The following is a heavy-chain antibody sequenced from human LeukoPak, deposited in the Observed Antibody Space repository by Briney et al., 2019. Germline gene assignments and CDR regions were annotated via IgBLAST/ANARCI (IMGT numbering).Heavy chain of an antibody. CDR2: IYYSGST. Sequence: SETLSLTCTVSGGSISSGGYYWSWSRQHPGKGLEWIGYIYYSGSTYYNPSLKSRVTISVDTSKNQFSLKLSSVTAADTAVYYCASLYGDPYYYYGMDVWGQGTTVTVSS. V-gene: IGHV4-31*03. J-gene: IGHJ6*02. CDR1: GGSISSGGYY. CDR3: ASLYGDPYYYYGMDV. D-gene: IGHD4-17*01.